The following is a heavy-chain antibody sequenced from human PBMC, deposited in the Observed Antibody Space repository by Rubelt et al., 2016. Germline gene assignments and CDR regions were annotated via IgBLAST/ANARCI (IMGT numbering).Heavy chain of an antibody. CDR2: ISSSSSTI. J-gene: IGHJ4*02. D-gene: IGHD4-17*01. Sequence: EVQLVESGGGLVQPGGSLRLSCAASGFTFSSYEMNWVRQAPGKGLEWVSYISSSSSTIYYADSVKGRFTVSRDNARNSLYLQMNSLRDEDTAVYYCATSFRGGSYGDYGFWGQGTLVTVSS. V-gene: IGHV3-48*03. CDR3: ATSFRGGSYGDYGF. CDR1: GFTFSSYE.